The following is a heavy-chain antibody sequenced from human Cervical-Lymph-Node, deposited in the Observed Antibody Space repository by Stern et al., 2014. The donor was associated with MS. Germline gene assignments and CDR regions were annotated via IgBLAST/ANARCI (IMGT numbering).Heavy chain of an antibody. D-gene: IGHD3-16*01. CDR1: GYSFSSYA. J-gene: IGHJ3*01. CDR2: SNSGNGQT. CDR3: ARDSGGGVMWF. Sequence: QVQLVQSGAEVRKPGASVKVSCKTSGYSFSSYAMHWVRQAPGQGLEWMGWSNSGNGQTKYSQRFQGRVAITRDTAAKIVYLELNNLTSEDTAIYFCARDSGGGVMWFWGQGSMVTVSS. V-gene: IGHV1-3*01.